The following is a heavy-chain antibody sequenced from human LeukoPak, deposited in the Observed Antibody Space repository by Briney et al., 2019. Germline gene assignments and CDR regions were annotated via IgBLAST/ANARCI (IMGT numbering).Heavy chain of an antibody. V-gene: IGHV3-21*01. Sequence: GGSLRLSCAASGFTFSSYSMNWVRQAPGKGLEWVSSISSSSSYIYYADSVKARFTISRDNAKNSLYRQMNILRAKDTAGYYCGRDYYRESRDYYHSYGMDVWGQGTTVTVSS. CDR2: ISSSSSYI. J-gene: IGHJ6*02. CDR3: GRDYYRESRDYYHSYGMDV. D-gene: IGHD1-26*01. CDR1: GFTFSSYS.